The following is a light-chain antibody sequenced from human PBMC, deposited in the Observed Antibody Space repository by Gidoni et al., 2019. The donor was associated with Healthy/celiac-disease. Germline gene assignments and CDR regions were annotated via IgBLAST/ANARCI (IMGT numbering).Light chain of an antibody. CDR3: AACDTSLNGWV. CDR1: SSNIGSNT. Sequence: SVLTQPPSASRTPGQRVTISCSGSSSNIGSNTVNWYQQLPGTAPTLLIYSDNQRPSGVPDRFSGSKSGTSASLAISGLQSEDEDDYYCAACDTSLNGWVFGGGTKLTVL. CDR2: SDN. V-gene: IGLV1-44*01. J-gene: IGLJ3*02.